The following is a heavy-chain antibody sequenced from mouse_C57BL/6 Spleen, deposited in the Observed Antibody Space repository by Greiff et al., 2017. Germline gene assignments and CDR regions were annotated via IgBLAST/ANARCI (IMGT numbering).Heavy chain of an antibody. Sequence: QVQLQQPGAELVKPGASVKLSCKASGYTFTSYWMHWVKQRPGQGLEWIGMIHPNSGSTNYNEKFKSKATLTVDKSSSPAYMQLRSLTSEDSAVYYCARWGEYGNYFAYWGQGTLVTVSA. CDR1: GYTFTSYW. CDR2: IHPNSGST. CDR3: ARWGEYGNYFAY. D-gene: IGHD2-1*01. V-gene: IGHV1-64*01. J-gene: IGHJ3*01.